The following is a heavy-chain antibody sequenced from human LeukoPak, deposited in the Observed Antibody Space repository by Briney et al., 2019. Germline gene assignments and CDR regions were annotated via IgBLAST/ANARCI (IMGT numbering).Heavy chain of an antibody. CDR3: AKNAYYYDSSGYYAGY. CDR2: ISGSGGST. Sequence: KPGGSLRLSCAASGFTFSSYAMSWVRQAPGKGLEWVSAISGSGGSTYYADSVKGRFTISRDNSKNTLYLQMNSLRAEDTAVYYCAKNAYYYDSSGYYAGYWGQGTLVTVSS. V-gene: IGHV3-23*01. J-gene: IGHJ4*02. D-gene: IGHD3-22*01. CDR1: GFTFSSYA.